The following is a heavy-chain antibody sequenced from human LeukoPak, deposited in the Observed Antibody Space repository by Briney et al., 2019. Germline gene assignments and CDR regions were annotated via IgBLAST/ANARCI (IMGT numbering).Heavy chain of an antibody. CDR1: GDSFRSYY. J-gene: IGHJ5*01. V-gene: IGHV4-59*01. D-gene: IGHD3-3*01. CDR3: ARGRNLEWFDY. Sequence: SETLSLTCTVSGDSFRSYYWSWIRQPPGKGLEWIGYIYYSGSTNYNPSRKSRVTISVDTSKNQFSLKLNSVTAADTAVYYCARGRNLEWFDYWGQGTLVTVSS. CDR2: IYYSGST.